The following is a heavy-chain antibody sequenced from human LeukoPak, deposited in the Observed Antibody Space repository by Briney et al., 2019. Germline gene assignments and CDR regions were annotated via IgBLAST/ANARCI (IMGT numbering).Heavy chain of an antibody. D-gene: IGHD4-23*01. Sequence: GGSLRLSCGASGFTFSSYSMKCVRQAPGKGLEWVANIKQDGSDKYYVESVKSRFTISRDNAKNSLYLQMNSLRAEDTAVYYCARDADYGGNCEVSWGQGALVTVAS. CDR3: ARDADYGGNCEVS. CDR1: GFTFSSYS. CDR2: IKQDGSDK. J-gene: IGHJ5*02. V-gene: IGHV3-7*01.